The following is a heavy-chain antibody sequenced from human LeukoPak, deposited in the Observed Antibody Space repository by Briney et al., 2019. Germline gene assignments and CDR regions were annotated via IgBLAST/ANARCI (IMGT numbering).Heavy chain of an antibody. J-gene: IGHJ4*02. CDR2: MNPNSGNT. Sequence: VSVKVSCKASGYTFTSYDINWVRQATGQGLEWMGWMNPNSGNTGYAQKFQGRVTITRNTSISTAYMELSSLRSEDTAVYYCARGSLTDDLYYFDYWGQGTLVTVSS. CDR1: GYTFTSYD. V-gene: IGHV1-8*03. D-gene: IGHD3-3*01. CDR3: ARGSLTDDLYYFDY.